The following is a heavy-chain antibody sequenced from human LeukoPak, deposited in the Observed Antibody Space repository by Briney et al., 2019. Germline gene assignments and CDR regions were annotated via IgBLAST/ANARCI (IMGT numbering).Heavy chain of an antibody. CDR3: ARGLGVVHSSSWYWDSRYYYYMDV. J-gene: IGHJ6*03. CDR1: GGSISSYY. V-gene: IGHV4-4*07. CDR2: IYTSGST. Sequence: PSETLSLTCTVSGGSISSYYWSWIRQPAGKGLEWIGRIYTSGSTNYNPSLKSRVTMSVDTSKNQFSLKLSSVTAADTAVYYCARGLGVVHSSSWYWDSRYYYYMDVWGKGTTVTVSS. D-gene: IGHD6-13*01.